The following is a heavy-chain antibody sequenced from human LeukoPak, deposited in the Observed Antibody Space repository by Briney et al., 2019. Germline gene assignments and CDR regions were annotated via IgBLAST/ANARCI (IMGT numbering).Heavy chain of an antibody. D-gene: IGHD3-16*02. J-gene: IGHJ3*02. CDR3: TRQQGYDYVWGSYRQGAFDI. CDR2: ISSKASSYAT. V-gene: IGHV3-73*01. Sequence: PGGSLRLSCAASGFTFSGSAMHWVRQASGKGLEWVGRISSKASSYATAYAASVEGRFTISRDVSKNTAYLQMNSLKTEDTAVYYCTRQQGYDYVWGSYRQGAFDIWGQGTMVTVSS. CDR1: GFTFSGSA.